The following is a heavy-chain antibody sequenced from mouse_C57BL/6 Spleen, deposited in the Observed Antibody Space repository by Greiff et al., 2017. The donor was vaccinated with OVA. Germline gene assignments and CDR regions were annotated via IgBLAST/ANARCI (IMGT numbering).Heavy chain of an antibody. CDR3: ARGLRAAMDY. Sequence: QVQLQQPGAELVRPGSSVKLSCKASGYTFTSYWMDWVKQRPGQGLEWIGNIYPSDSETHYNQKFKDKATLTVDKSSSTAYMQLSSLTSEDSAVYYCARGLRAAMDYWGQGTSVTVSS. CDR2: IYPSDSET. J-gene: IGHJ4*01. D-gene: IGHD3-1*01. V-gene: IGHV1-61*01. CDR1: GYTFTSYW.